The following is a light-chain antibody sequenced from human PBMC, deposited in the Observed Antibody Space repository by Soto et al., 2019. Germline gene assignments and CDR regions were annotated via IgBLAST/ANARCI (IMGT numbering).Light chain of an antibody. CDR1: ALPKKY. CDR3: SSTDSSGNHRV. CDR2: EDT. Sequence: SYELTQPPSVSVSPGQTARITCSGAALPKKYAYWYQQKSGQAPVLVIYEDTKRPSGIPERFSGSTSGTMATLTISGAQVEDEADYYCSSTDSSGNHRVFGGGTKLTVL. J-gene: IGLJ3*02. V-gene: IGLV3-10*01.